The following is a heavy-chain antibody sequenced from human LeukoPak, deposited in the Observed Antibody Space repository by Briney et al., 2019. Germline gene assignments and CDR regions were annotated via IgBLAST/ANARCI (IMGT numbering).Heavy chain of an antibody. J-gene: IGHJ4*02. CDR3: AREPNIAVAATGDY. Sequence: PGGSLRLSCAASGFTFSSYWMSWVRQAPGKGLEWVANIKQDGSEKYYVDSVKGRFTISRDNAKNSLYLQMNSLRAEDTAVYYCAREPNIAVAATGDYWGQGVLVTVSS. V-gene: IGHV3-7*01. CDR2: IKQDGSEK. D-gene: IGHD6-19*01. CDR1: GFTFSSYW.